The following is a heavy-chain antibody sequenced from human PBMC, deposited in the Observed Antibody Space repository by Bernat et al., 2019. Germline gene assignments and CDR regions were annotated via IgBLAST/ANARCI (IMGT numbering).Heavy chain of an antibody. Sequence: EVQLVESGGGLVQPGGSLRLSCAASGFTFSSYGMSWVRQAPGKGLEWVANIKQDGSEKYYVDSVKGRFTISRDNAKNSLYLQMNSLRAEDTAVYYCASYGSSWNYFDYWGQGTLVTVSS. CDR1: GFTFSSYG. D-gene: IGHD6-13*01. CDR2: IKQDGSEK. CDR3: ASYGSSWNYFDY. V-gene: IGHV3-7*01. J-gene: IGHJ4*02.